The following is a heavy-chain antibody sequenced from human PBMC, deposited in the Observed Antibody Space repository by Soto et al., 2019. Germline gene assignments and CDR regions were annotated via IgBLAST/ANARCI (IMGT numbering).Heavy chain of an antibody. D-gene: IGHD3-10*02. Sequence: QVQLVQSGAEVKKPGASVKISCKTSGYIFTSYYMHWVRQAPGQGLEWMGIINPSGGSTSYSQKFKGRVTMTSDTSTSTIYMELSSLRSEDTAVYYCARDLDSLRSGYYFDYWGQGTLVTISS. CDR2: INPSGGST. CDR3: ARDLDSLRSGYYFDY. V-gene: IGHV1-46*01. J-gene: IGHJ4*02. CDR1: GYIFTSYY.